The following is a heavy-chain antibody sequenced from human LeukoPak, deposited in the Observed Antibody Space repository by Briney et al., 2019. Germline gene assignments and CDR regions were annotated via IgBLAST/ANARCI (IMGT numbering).Heavy chain of an antibody. D-gene: IGHD3-10*01. V-gene: IGHV4-4*07. CDR1: AGSISIYY. Sequence: SETLSLTCTVSAGSISIYYWNWIRQPAGKGLEWIGRIFTSGITNYNPSLKTRVTMSVDTSKNQFSLNLSSVTAADTAVYYCARETSGSYYNPLGYMDVWGKGTTVTVSS. CDR3: ARETSGSYYNPLGYMDV. CDR2: IFTSGIT. J-gene: IGHJ6*03.